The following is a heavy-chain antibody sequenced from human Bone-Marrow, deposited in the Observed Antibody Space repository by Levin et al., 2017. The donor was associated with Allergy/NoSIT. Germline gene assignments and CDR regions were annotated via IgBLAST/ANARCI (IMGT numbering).Heavy chain of an antibody. CDR1: GYSISNDYY. D-gene: IGHD6-6*01. CDR2: IYHTGLT. CDR3: ARDRRVPRDTSSYSKIFDY. J-gene: IGHJ4*02. V-gene: IGHV4-38-2*02. Sequence: PGGSLRLSCTVSGYSISNDYYWGWIRQPPGKGLEWIGSIYHTGLTSDNPSLSSRVTISVDRSKNQISLKMTSMTAADTAVYYCARDRRVPRDTSSYSKIFDYWGRGTLVTVSS.